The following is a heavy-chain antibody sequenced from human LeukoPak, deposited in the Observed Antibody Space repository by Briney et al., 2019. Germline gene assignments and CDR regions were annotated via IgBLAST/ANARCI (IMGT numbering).Heavy chain of an antibody. Sequence: TGGSLRLSCAASGFTFSSYAMSWVRQAPGKGLEWVAVISYDGSNKYYADSVKGRFTISKDNAKNSLYLQMNSPRDEDTAVYYCARDLGLYSSSWPFDYWGQGTLVTVSS. J-gene: IGHJ4*02. CDR2: ISYDGSNK. D-gene: IGHD6-13*01. CDR1: GFTFSSYA. V-gene: IGHV3-30-3*01. CDR3: ARDLGLYSSSWPFDY.